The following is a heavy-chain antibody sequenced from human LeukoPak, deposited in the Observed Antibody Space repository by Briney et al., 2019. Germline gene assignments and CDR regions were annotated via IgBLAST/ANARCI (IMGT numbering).Heavy chain of an antibody. CDR1: GFTFSNYD. CDR3: ASSRAYSSGWYAIDN. CDR2: IGTAGDT. V-gene: IGHV3-13*01. Sequence: PGGSLRLSCAASGFTFSNYDMHWVRQAAGKGLELVSGIGTAGDTYYPASVKGRFTISRENAKNSLYLQMNSLSAGDTAVYYCASSRAYSSGWYAIDNWGQGTLVTVSS. D-gene: IGHD6-13*01. J-gene: IGHJ4*02.